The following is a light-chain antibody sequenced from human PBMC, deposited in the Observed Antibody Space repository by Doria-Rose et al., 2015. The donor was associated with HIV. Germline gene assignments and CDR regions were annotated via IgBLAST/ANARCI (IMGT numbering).Light chain of an antibody. CDR2: DAS. CDR3: QQYGTSRGT. Sequence: EIVMTQSPGTLSLSPGERATLSCRASQRVKSSYLAWYQQKPGQAPRLLIYDASTRATGIADRFSGSGSGTDFTLTISRLEPEDVAVYYCQQYGTSRGTFGQGTRLEIK. V-gene: IGKV3-20*01. CDR1: QRVKSSY. J-gene: IGKJ5*01.